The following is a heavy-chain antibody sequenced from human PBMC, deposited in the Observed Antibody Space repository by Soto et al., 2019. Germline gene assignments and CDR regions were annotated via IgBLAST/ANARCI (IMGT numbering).Heavy chain of an antibody. CDR1: GGSISSNY. CDR3: ARGGGSPDY. D-gene: IGHD3-10*01. V-gene: IGHV4-59*01. CDR2: IYYSGST. Sequence: QVQLQESGPGLVKPSETLSLMCTVSGGSISSNYWSWIRQPPGKGLEYIGYIYYSGSTNYNPSLKSRATISVDTSKNQFSLKLSSVTAADTAVYYCARGGGSPDYWGQGTLVTVSS. J-gene: IGHJ4*02.